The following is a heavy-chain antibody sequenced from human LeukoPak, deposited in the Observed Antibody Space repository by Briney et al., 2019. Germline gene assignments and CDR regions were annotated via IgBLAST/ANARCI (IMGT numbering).Heavy chain of an antibody. V-gene: IGHV4-34*01. CDR1: GGSFSGYY. Sequence: SETLSLTCAAYGGSFSGYYWSWIRQPPGKGLEWIGEINHSGRTNYNPSLKSRVTISVDTSKNQFSLKLSSVTAADTAVYYCARAGDNSGYCDYWGQGTLVTVSS. D-gene: IGHD3-22*01. CDR2: INHSGRT. CDR3: ARAGDNSGYCDY. J-gene: IGHJ4*02.